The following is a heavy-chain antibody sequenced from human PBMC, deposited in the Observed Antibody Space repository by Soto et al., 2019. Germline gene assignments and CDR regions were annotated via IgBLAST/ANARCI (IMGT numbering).Heavy chain of an antibody. D-gene: IGHD1-1*01. Sequence: QVQLVESGGGLVKPGGSLRLSCAASGFTFSDFYMTWIRQAPGKGLEWVAYVSSSGSTIFYADSVKGRFTISRDNANISLFLEMSSLRADDTAVYYCAREYTTNEVGPPGYWGQGTLVVVSS. J-gene: IGHJ4*02. CDR1: GFTFSDFY. V-gene: IGHV3-11*01. CDR2: VSSSGSTI. CDR3: AREYTTNEVGPPGY.